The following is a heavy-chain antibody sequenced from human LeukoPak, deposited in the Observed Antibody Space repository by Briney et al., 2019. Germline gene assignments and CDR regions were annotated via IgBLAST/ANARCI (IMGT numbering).Heavy chain of an antibody. J-gene: IGHJ4*02. V-gene: IGHV3-30-3*01. CDR2: ISYDGSNK. CDR1: GXTFSGYA. D-gene: IGHD6-19*01. Sequence: GGSLRLSCAASGXTFSGYAIHWVRQAPGKGQEWVAVISYDGSNKYYADSVKGRFTISRDNSKNTLYLQMNSLRAEYTAVYYCAREHSSGWSSFDHWGQGALVTVSS. CDR3: AREHSSGWSSFDH.